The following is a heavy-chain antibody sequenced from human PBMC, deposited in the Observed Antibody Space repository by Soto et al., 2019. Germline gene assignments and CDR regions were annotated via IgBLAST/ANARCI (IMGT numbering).Heavy chain of an antibody. CDR3: ATGRKGIAVAGALAP. V-gene: IGHV1-24*01. J-gene: IGHJ5*02. CDR2: FDPEDGET. Sequence: QVQLVQSGAEVKKPGASVKVSCKVSGYTLTELSMHWVRQPPGKGREWMGGFDPEDGETIYAQKLQGRVTMTEDTSTDTAYMELRSLRSENTAVYYCATGRKGIAVAGALAPWGQGTLDMVSS. D-gene: IGHD6-19*01. CDR1: GYTLTELS.